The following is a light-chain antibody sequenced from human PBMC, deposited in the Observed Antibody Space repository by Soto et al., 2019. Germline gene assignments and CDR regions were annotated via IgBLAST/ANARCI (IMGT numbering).Light chain of an antibody. Sequence: QSVLTQPASVSGSPGQSITIACTGTSSDVGGYNLVSWYQQHPDKAPKLMISEVSKRPSGISDRFSGSKSGSTASLTISGLQAEDEAYYYCCSYAGTSTHTVFGGGTQLTVL. CDR3: CSYAGTSTHTV. V-gene: IGLV2-23*02. CDR1: SSDVGGYNL. J-gene: IGLJ7*01. CDR2: EVS.